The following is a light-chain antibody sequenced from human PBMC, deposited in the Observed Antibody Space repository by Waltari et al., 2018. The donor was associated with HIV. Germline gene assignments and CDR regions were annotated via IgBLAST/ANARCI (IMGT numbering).Light chain of an antibody. CDR3: QSYDSSNHVV. CDR1: SGSIASNY. V-gene: IGLV6-57*01. Sequence: NFMLPQPHSVSESPGKTVTISCTRSSGSIASNYVQWYQQRPGSSPTTVIYEDNQRPSGVPDRFSGSIDSSSNSASLTISGLKTEDEADYYCQSYDSSNHVVFGGVTKLTVL. J-gene: IGLJ2*01. CDR2: EDN.